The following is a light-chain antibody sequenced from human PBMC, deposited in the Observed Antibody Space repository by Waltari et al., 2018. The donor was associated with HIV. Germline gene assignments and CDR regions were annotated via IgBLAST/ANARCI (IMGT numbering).Light chain of an antibody. V-gene: IGKV1-39*01. CDR3: QQSYSTPRT. Sequence: DIQMNQSPSSLSASVGDRVTITCRASQDIRTYLTWYQQKPGRAPNLLIYSATSLQSGVPSRFSGSGSGTEFTLTISSVQPEDFATYYCQQSYSTPRTFGQGTKLEIK. J-gene: IGKJ2*01. CDR1: QDIRTY. CDR2: SAT.